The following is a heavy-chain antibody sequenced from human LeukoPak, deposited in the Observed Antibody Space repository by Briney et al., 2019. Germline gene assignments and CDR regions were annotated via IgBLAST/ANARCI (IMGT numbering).Heavy chain of an antibody. D-gene: IGHD2-2*02. CDR3: AKDVGYCSSTTCYKPFDY. CDR2: FSGSGGST. J-gene: IGHJ4*02. V-gene: IGHV3-23*01. Sequence: PGGSLRLSCAASGFTFSKYAMSWVRQAPGKGLEWVSAFSGSGGSTDYADSVKGRFTISGDNSKNTLYLQMNSLRADDTAVYYCAKDVGYCSSTTCYKPFDYWGQGTLVTVSS. CDR1: GFTFSKYA.